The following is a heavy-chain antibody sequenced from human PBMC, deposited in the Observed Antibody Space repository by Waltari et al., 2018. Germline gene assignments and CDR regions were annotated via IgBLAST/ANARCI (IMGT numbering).Heavy chain of an antibody. CDR3: ARDCSSTSCYGGDYYYGMDV. Sequence: QVQLVQSGAEVKKPGSSVKVSCKASGGTFSSYAISWVRQAPGQGLEWMGGIIPIVGTANYAQKFQGRVTITADESTSTAYMELSSLRSEDTAVYYCARDCSSTSCYGGDYYYGMDVWGQGTTVTVSS. CDR1: GGTFSSYA. D-gene: IGHD2-2*01. V-gene: IGHV1-69*01. CDR2: IIPIVGTA. J-gene: IGHJ6*02.